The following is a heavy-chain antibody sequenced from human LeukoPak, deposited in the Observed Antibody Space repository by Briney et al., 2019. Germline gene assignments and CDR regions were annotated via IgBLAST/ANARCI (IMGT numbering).Heavy chain of an antibody. D-gene: IGHD3-22*01. Sequence: PGRSLRLSCAASGFTFDDYAMHWVRQAPGKGLEWVSGISWNSGSIGYADSVKGRFTISRDNAKNSLYLQMNSLRAEDMALYYCAKALSPYYYDSSGYGDAFDIWGQGTMVTVSS. CDR2: ISWNSGSI. V-gene: IGHV3-9*03. CDR1: GFTFDDYA. J-gene: IGHJ3*02. CDR3: AKALSPYYYDSSGYGDAFDI.